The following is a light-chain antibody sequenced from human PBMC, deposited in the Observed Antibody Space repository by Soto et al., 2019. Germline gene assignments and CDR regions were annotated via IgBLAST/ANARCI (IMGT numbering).Light chain of an antibody. V-gene: IGLV1-44*01. CDR2: SNS. J-gene: IGLJ1*01. Sequence: QSVLTQPPSASGTPGQRVTISCSGSNSNIGSHTVNWYQQLPGTAPKLLIYSNSQRPLGVPVRFSGSKSGTSDSLAISGLQSEDEADYYCASWDDNLQVFGLGTKVTVL. CDR1: NSNIGSHT. CDR3: ASWDDNLQV.